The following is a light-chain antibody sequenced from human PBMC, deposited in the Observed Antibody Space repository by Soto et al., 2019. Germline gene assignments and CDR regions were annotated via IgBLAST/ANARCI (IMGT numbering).Light chain of an antibody. Sequence: QSVLTQPPSVSAAPGQKVTISCSGSSSNIGNNYVPWYQQLPGTAPKLLIYDNNKRPSGIPDRFSGSKSGTSATLGITGLQTGDEADYYCGTWDSSLSAAVFGGGTQLTVL. CDR1: SSNIGNNY. J-gene: IGLJ7*01. CDR2: DNN. V-gene: IGLV1-51*01. CDR3: GTWDSSLSAAV.